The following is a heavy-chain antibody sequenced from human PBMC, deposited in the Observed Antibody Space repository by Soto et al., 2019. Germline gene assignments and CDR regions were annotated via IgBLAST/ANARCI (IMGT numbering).Heavy chain of an antibody. CDR2: IYTSDSDT. CDR3: ARGGVSTRTFDY. CDR1: GYNGAGYW. V-gene: IGHV5-51*01. Sequence: GDALHIACKASGYNGAGYWMAWVRQMPGTGLELMGIIYTSDSDTQYRPSLQGQVTISADQSLSSAYLQWSSLRASDTAMYYCARGGVSTRTFDYWGQGTPVTVSS. D-gene: IGHD3-3*01. J-gene: IGHJ4*02.